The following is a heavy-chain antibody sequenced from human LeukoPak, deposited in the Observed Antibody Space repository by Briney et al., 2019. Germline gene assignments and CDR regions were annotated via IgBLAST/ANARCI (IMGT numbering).Heavy chain of an antibody. J-gene: IGHJ4*02. Sequence: PSETLSLTCSVSGYSITSGYYWGGIRQPPGKGLEWIGNISQTGNPFYHPPYNSRVTISVDTSKNQCPLSLSSGTAADTAVYYCARYCSSTTCYTRGGDYWGQGTLVTVSS. V-gene: IGHV4-38-2*02. D-gene: IGHD2-2*02. CDR1: GYSITSGYY. CDR3: ARYCSSTTCYTRGGDY. CDR2: ISQTGNP.